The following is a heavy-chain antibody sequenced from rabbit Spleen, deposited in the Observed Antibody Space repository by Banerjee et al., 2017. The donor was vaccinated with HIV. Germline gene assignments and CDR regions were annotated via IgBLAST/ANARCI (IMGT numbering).Heavy chain of an antibody. D-gene: IGHD1-1*01. Sequence: QSLEESGGDLVKPGASLTLTCIASGVSFSGDSYMCWVRQAPGKGLEWIVCIDSGSSGFTYFASWAKGRIAISTTSSTTVTLQMTNLTAADAATYFCAFDTGSEFSSYRMNLWGQGTLVTVS. CDR1: GVSFSGDSY. CDR2: IDSGSSGFT. V-gene: IGHV1S40*01. CDR3: AFDTGSEFSSYRMNL. J-gene: IGHJ6*01.